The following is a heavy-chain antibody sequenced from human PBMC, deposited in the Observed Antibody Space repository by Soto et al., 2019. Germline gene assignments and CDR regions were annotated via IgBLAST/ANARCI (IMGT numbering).Heavy chain of an antibody. Sequence: QVQLQQWGAGLLKPSETLSLTCAVYGGSFSGYYWSWIRQPPGKGLEWIGEINHSGSTNYNPSLKSRVTISVDTSKNQFSLKLSSVTAADTAVYYCARGGGGDYPLDYWGQGTLVTVSS. CDR3: ARGGGGDYPLDY. D-gene: IGHD4-17*01. CDR1: GGSFSGYY. CDR2: INHSGST. V-gene: IGHV4-34*01. J-gene: IGHJ4*02.